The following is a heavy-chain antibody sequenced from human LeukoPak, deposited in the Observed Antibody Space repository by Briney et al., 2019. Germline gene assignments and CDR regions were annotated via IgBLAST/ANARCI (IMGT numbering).Heavy chain of an antibody. D-gene: IGHD5-24*01. Sequence: SQTLSLTCTVSGGSISSGSYYWRWIRQPPGKGLEWIGYIYYSGSTNYNPSLKSRVTISVDTSKNQFSLKLSSVTAADTAVYYCARHGGMATIPYGMDVWGQGTTVTVSS. CDR3: ARHGGMATIPYGMDV. CDR2: IYYSGST. V-gene: IGHV4-61*01. CDR1: GGSISSGSYY. J-gene: IGHJ6*02.